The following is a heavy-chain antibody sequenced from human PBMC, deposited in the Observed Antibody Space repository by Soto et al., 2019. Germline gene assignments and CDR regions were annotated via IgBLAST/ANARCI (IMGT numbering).Heavy chain of an antibody. CDR3: ARDGLRSSTEYYYYYYGMDV. Sequence: PGGSLRLSCAASGFTFSSYSMNWVRQAPGKGLEWVSSISSSSSYIYYADSVKGRFTISRDNAKNSLYLQMNSLRAEDTAVYYCARDGLRSSTEYYYYYYGMDVWGQGTTVTVSS. V-gene: IGHV3-21*01. CDR1: GFTFSSYS. J-gene: IGHJ6*02. D-gene: IGHD2-8*01. CDR2: ISSSSSYI.